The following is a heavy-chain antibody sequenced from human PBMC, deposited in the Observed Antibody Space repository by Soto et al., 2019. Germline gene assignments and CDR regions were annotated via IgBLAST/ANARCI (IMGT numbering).Heavy chain of an antibody. Sequence: GGSLSLSCAASGFTFSSYWMHWVRQAPGKGLVWVSRINSDGSSTSYADSVKGRFTISRDNAKNTLYLQMNSLRAEDTAVYYCARVHYDFWSGQSDAFDIWGQGTMVTVSS. CDR1: GFTFSSYW. D-gene: IGHD3-3*01. J-gene: IGHJ3*02. CDR3: ARVHYDFWSGQSDAFDI. V-gene: IGHV3-74*01. CDR2: INSDGSST.